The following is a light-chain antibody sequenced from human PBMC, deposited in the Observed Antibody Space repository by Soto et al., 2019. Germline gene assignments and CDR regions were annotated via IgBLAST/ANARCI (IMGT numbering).Light chain of an antibody. Sequence: EIVLTQSPGTLSLSPGERATLSCRASQSVSSSYLAWYQQKPGQAPRLLIYGPSSRATGIPDRFSGSGSGTDFTLTISRLEPEDFAVYYCQQYGSLPETFGQGTKVEIK. CDR1: QSVSSSY. CDR3: QQYGSLPET. CDR2: GPS. J-gene: IGKJ1*01. V-gene: IGKV3-20*01.